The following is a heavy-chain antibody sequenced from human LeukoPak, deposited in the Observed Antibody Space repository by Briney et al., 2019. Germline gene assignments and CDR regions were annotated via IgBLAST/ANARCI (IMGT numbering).Heavy chain of an antibody. D-gene: IGHD6-6*01. J-gene: IGHJ6*02. CDR3: AGRKYSSSWGYYYYGMDV. CDR1: GFTFSNHW. Sequence: GGSLRLPCAASGFTFSNHWMSWVRQAPGKGLERVSVIYSGGSTYYADSVKGRFTISRDNSKNTLYLQMNSLRAEDTAVYYCAGRKYSSSWGYYYYGMDVWGQGTTVTVSS. V-gene: IGHV3-66*01. CDR2: IYSGGST.